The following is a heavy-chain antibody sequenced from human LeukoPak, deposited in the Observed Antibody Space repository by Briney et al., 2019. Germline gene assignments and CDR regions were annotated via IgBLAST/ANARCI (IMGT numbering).Heavy chain of an antibody. V-gene: IGHV4-59*08. D-gene: IGHD6-19*01. CDR2: IHYSGST. Sequence: PSETLSLTCTVSGGSISSYYWSWIRQPPGKGLEWIGDIHYSGSTNYNPSLKSRVTISVDTSKNQFSLNLSSVTAADTAVYYCARLSVAGRGGFDYWGQGTLVTVSS. CDR1: GGSISSYY. CDR3: ARLSVAGRGGFDY. J-gene: IGHJ4*02.